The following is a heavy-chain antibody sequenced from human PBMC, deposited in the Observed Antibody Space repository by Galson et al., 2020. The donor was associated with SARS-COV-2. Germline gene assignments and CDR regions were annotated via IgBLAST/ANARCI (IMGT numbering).Heavy chain of an antibody. D-gene: IGHD3-22*01. J-gene: IGHJ4*02. CDR1: GFTFSTYT. V-gene: IGHV3-23*01. Sequence: GESLKTSCAASGFTFSTYTMHWVRPAPRRGLEWASGNSGSGGSTFYADSVKGRFTTSRDNSKNPLYLQMNSLRAEDTAVYYCTKEFERQYYYDRSGYYYYFDYWGQGTLVTVSA. CDR2: NSGSGGST. CDR3: TKEFERQYYYDRSGYYYYFDY.